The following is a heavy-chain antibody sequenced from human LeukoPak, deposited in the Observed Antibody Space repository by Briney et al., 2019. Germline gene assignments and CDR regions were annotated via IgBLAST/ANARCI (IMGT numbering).Heavy chain of an antibody. J-gene: IGHJ4*02. V-gene: IGHV3-43*02. Sequence: PGGSLRLSCAASGFTFDDYAMHWVRQAPGKGPEWVSLISGDGNSTYYADSVKGRFTISGDNSKDSLYLQMNSLRTEDTAFYYCAKLPLDNWGQGTLVTVSS. CDR3: AKLPLDN. CDR2: ISGDGNST. CDR1: GFTFDDYA.